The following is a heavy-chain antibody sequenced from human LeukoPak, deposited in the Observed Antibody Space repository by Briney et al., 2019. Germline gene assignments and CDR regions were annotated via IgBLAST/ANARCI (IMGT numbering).Heavy chain of an antibody. CDR3: ARYESRGSGSAQLEY. D-gene: IGHD3-3*01. CDR2: IFRGGST. J-gene: IGHJ4*02. V-gene: IGHV4-38-2*01. Sequence: SETLSLTCAVSGYSISIAYYWGWIRQPPGKGLEWIGRIFRGGSTSYNPSLMSRLTMSMDTSKNQFSLQLTSLTATDTAVYYCARYESRGSGSAQLEYWGQGILVTISS. CDR1: GYSISIAYY.